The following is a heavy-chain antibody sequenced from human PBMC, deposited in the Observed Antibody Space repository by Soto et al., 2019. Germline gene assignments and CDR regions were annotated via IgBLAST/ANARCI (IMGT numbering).Heavy chain of an antibody. CDR2: ISGHNGNT. CDR3: ARDLYPLAYYFDF. Sequence: GASVKVSCKASGYTFTNHGISWVRQAPGQGLEWLGWISGHNGNTKYAQRLKDRVTMTADTSTSTAYMELRSLRSDDTAVYYCARDLYPLAYYFDFWGQGTLVTVSS. CDR1: GYTFTNHG. J-gene: IGHJ4*02. D-gene: IGHD2-8*01. V-gene: IGHV1-18*04.